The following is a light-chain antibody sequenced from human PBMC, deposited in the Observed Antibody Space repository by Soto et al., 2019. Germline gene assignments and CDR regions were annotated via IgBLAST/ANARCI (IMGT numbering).Light chain of an antibody. Sequence: IQMTQSPSSLSASVGDRVTMTCRASQGISSWLAWYQQKPGKAPKLLIYDASSLESGVPSRFSGSGSGTEFTLTISSPQPDDFATYYCQQYNSYWTFGQGTKVDIK. V-gene: IGKV1-5*01. CDR1: QGISSW. CDR3: QQYNSYWT. J-gene: IGKJ1*01. CDR2: DAS.